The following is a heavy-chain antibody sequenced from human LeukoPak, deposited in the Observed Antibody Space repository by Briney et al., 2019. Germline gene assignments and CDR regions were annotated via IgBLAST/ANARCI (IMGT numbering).Heavy chain of an antibody. CDR3: ARERVKLSGYSSSWYYFDY. J-gene: IGHJ4*02. Sequence: ASVKVSCKASGYTFTSYGISWVRQAPGQGLEWMGWISAYNGNTNYAQKLQGRVTMTTDTSTSTAYMELRSLRSDDTAVYYCARERVKLSGYSSSWYYFDYWGQGTLVTVSS. V-gene: IGHV1-18*01. CDR1: GYTFTSYG. CDR2: ISAYNGNT. D-gene: IGHD6-13*01.